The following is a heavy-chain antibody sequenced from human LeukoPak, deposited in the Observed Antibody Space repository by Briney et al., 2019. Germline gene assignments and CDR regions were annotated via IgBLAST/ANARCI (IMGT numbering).Heavy chain of an antibody. Sequence: SETLSLTCTVSGGSISSSRHYWGWIRQPPGKGLEWIGNILYSGSTNYNPSLKSRVTISVGTSKNQFSLKLSSVTAADTADYYCVRRVAGSGYRDSWGQGTLVTVSS. V-gene: IGHV4-39*01. CDR1: GGSISSSRHY. D-gene: IGHD3-22*01. CDR2: ILYSGST. J-gene: IGHJ4*02. CDR3: VRRVAGSGYRDS.